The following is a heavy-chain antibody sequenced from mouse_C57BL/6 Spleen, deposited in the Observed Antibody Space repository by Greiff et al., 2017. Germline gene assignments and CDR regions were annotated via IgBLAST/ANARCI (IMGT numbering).Heavy chain of an antibody. J-gene: IGHJ3*01. D-gene: IGHD1-1*01. CDR3: ARDGSSIFAY. CDR1: GYAFSSSW. Sequence: VQVVESGPELVKPGASVKISCKASGYAFSSSWMNWVKQRPGKGLEWIGRIYPGDGDTNYNGKFKGKATLTADKSSSTAYMQLSSLTSEDSAVYFCARDGSSIFAYWGQGTLVTVSA. CDR2: IYPGDGDT. V-gene: IGHV1-82*01.